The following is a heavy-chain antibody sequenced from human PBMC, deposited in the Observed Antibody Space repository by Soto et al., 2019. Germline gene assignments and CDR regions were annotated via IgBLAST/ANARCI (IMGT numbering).Heavy chain of an antibody. CDR1: GFTFSSYW. CDR2: INSDGSST. J-gene: IGHJ6*03. V-gene: IGHV3-74*01. D-gene: IGHD6-6*01. CDR3: ASDSRGSSSRGLYYYYYMDV. Sequence: GGSLRLSCAASGFTFSSYWMHWVRQAPGKGLVWVSRINSDGSSTSYADSVKGRFTISRDNSKNTLYLQMNSLRAEDTAVYYCASDSRGSSSRGLYYYYYMDVWGKGTTVTVSS.